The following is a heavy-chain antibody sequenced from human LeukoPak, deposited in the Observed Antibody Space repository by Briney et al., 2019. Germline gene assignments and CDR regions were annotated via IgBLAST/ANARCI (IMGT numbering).Heavy chain of an antibody. V-gene: IGHV3-23*01. CDR1: GFTFSNFA. CDR3: AKAANDFWTGYYNFYFDS. CDR2: ISGSGGTI. Sequence: GGSLRLSCLASGFTFSNFAMSWVRQAPGKGPEWIAAISGSGGTIYYGDSVRGRFTIFRDASRNTLYLQMESLRAEDMAVYYCAKAANDFWTGYYNFYFDSWGQGSLVTVSS. J-gene: IGHJ4*02. D-gene: IGHD3/OR15-3a*01.